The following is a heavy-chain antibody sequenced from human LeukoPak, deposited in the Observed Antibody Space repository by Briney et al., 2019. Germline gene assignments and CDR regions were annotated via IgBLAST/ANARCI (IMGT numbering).Heavy chain of an antibody. CDR1: GGSISSGDYC. CDR2: IYYSGST. J-gene: IGHJ4*02. D-gene: IGHD5-18*01. CDR3: ARVPLRGYSYGRYYFDY. V-gene: IGHV4-31*03. Sequence: SQTLSLTCTVSGGSISSGDYCWSWIRQHPGKGLEWIGHIYYSGSTYYNPSLKTRVTILVDTSKNQFSLKLSSVTAADTAVYYCARVPLRGYSYGRYYFDYWGQGTLVTVSS.